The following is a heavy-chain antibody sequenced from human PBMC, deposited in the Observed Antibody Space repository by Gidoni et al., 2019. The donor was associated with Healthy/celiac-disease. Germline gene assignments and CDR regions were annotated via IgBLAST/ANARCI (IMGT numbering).Heavy chain of an antibody. V-gene: IGHV1-69*01. CDR2: IIPIFGTA. Sequence: QVQLVQSGAEVKKPGSSVKVSCKASGGTSSSYAISWVRQAPGQGLEWMGGIIPIFGTANYAQKFQGRVTITADESTSTAYMELSSLRSEDTAVYYCARDGPEGSNYVFDYWGQGTLVTVSS. CDR1: GGTSSSYA. J-gene: IGHJ4*02. CDR3: ARDGPEGSNYVFDY. D-gene: IGHD4-4*01.